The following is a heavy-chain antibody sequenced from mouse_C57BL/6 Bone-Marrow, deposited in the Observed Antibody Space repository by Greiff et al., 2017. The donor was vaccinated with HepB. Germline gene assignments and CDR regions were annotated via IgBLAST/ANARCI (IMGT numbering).Heavy chain of an antibody. CDR1: GFNIKDDY. CDR3: TTCLLAY. V-gene: IGHV14-4*01. D-gene: IGHD2-10*01. Sequence: VQLQQSGAELVRPGASVKLSCTASGFNIKDDYMHWVKQRPEQGLEWIGWIDPENGDTEYASKFQGKATITADTSSNTAYLQLRSLTSEDTAVYYCTTCLLAYWGQGTLVTVSA. J-gene: IGHJ3*01. CDR2: IDPENGDT.